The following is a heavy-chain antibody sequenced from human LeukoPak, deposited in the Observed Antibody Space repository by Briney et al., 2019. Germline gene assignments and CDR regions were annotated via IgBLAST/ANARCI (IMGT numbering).Heavy chain of an antibody. CDR3: ASDQQRGSYNWFEP. CDR1: GGSFSGYY. D-gene: IGHD3-16*01. J-gene: IGHJ5*02. Sequence: SETLSLTCAVYGGSFSGYYWSWIRQPPGKGLEWIGEINHSGSTNYSPSLKRRVTISLTTSKHQFTLKLSSVTAAETDVYCCASDQQRGSYNWFEPWGKGTLVTVSS. CDR2: INHSGST. V-gene: IGHV4-34*01.